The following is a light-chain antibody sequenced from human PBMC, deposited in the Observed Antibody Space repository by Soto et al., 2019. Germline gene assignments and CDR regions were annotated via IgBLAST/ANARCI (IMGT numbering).Light chain of an antibody. J-gene: IGKJ4*01. CDR3: QQYNNWPPT. CDR1: QSVSSN. Sequence: EIVMTQSPATLSVSPGERATLSCRASQSVSSNLAWYQQKPGQAPRLLIYGASTRATGIPSRFSGSGSGTEFTLTISSLQSEDFAVYYCQQYNNWPPTVGGGKKVEIK. V-gene: IGKV3-15*01. CDR2: GAS.